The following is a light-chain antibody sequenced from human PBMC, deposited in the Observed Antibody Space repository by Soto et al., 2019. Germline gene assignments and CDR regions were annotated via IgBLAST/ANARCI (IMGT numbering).Light chain of an antibody. CDR2: EVN. CDR1: SSDVGGYKF. V-gene: IGLV2-14*01. Sequence: QSALTQPASVSASPGQSITISCTGTSSDVGGYKFVSWYQHHPGKAPKLMIYEVNNRPSGVSNRFSGSKSGNTASLTISGLQPEDEADYYCFSYTSANTRVFGGGTKLTVL. J-gene: IGLJ3*02. CDR3: FSYTSANTRV.